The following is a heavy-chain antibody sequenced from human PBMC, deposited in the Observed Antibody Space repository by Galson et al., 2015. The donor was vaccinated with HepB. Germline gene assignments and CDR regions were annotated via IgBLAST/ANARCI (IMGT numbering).Heavy chain of an antibody. D-gene: IGHD1-26*01. CDR3: AREKIVGAYAGKDS. V-gene: IGHV3-33*01. CDR2: IWADGSDK. J-gene: IGHJ5*02. Sequence: SLRLSCAASGFTFSNYGMHWVRQAPGKGLEWVAVIWADGSDKCYADSVKGRFTISRDNSKSTLYLQMNSLRAEDTAVYYCAREKIVGAYAGKDSWGQGTLVTVSS. CDR1: GFTFSNYG.